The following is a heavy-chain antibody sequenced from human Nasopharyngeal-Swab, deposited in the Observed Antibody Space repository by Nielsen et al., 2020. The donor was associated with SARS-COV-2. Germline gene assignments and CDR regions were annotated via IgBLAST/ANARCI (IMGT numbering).Heavy chain of an antibody. V-gene: IGHV3-21*05. CDR3: ATHSGYSGYDPFDY. CDR2: ISSSSSYI. D-gene: IGHD5-12*01. J-gene: IGHJ4*02. CDR1: GFTFSSYS. Sequence: GESLKISCAASGFTFSSYSMNWVRQAPGKGLEWVSYISSSSSYIYYADSVKGRFTISRDKAKNSLYLQMNSLRAEDTAVYYCATHSGYSGYDPFDYWGQGTPVTVSS.